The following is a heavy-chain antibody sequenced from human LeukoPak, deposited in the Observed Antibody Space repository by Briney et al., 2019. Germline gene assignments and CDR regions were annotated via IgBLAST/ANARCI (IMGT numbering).Heavy chain of an antibody. V-gene: IGHV4-34*01. CDR1: GGSFSGYY. CDR3: AGTYGSAIYDY. J-gene: IGHJ4*02. CDR2: INHSGST. Sequence: PSETLSLTCAVYGGSFSGYYWSWIRQPPGKGLEWIGEINHSGSTNYSPSLKSRVTISVDTSKNQFSLKLSSVTAADTAVYYCAGTYGSAIYDYWGQGTLVTVSS. D-gene: IGHD3-10*01.